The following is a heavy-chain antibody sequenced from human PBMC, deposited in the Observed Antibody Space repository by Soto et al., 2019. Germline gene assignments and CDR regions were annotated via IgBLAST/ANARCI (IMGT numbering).Heavy chain of an antibody. CDR1: GYTFTSYD. CDR2: MSPKTANT. J-gene: IGHJ5*02. Sequence: GASVKVSCKASGYTFTSYDINWVRQTAGQGLEWMGWMSPKTANTGYAQKFQGRVTITADESTSTAYMELSSLRSEDTAVYYCARSLSRITMVRGVIELDPWGQGTLVTVSS. V-gene: IGHV1-8*01. CDR3: ARSLSRITMVRGVIELDP. D-gene: IGHD3-10*01.